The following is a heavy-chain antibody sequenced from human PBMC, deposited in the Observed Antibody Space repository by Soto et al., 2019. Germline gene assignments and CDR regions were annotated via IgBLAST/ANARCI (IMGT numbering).Heavy chain of an antibody. CDR3: ARRGSGSYSDY. D-gene: IGHD3-10*01. J-gene: IGHJ4*02. CDR1: GGSISSYY. CDR2: IYYSGST. Sequence: PSETLSLTCTVSGGSISSYYWSWLRQPPGKGLEWIGSIYYSGSTYYNPSLKSRVTISVDTSKNQFSLKLSSVTAADTAVYYCARRGSGSYSDYWGQGTLVTVSP. V-gene: IGHV4-39*01.